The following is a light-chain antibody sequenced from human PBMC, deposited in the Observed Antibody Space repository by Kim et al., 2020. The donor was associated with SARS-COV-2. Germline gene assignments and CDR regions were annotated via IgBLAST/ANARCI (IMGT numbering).Light chain of an antibody. J-gene: IGKJ2*01. CDR1: QSVSSN. CDR3: QQYNNWPLYT. V-gene: IGKV3-15*01. Sequence: EIVMTQSPATLSVSPGERATLSCRASQSVSSNLAWYQQKPGQAPRLLIYGASTRATAIPARFSGSGSGTEFTLTISSLQSEDFAVYYCQQYNNWPLYTFRQGTKLEIK. CDR2: GAS.